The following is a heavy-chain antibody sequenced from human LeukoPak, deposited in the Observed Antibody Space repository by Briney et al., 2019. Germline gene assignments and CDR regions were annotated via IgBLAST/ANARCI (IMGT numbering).Heavy chain of an antibody. J-gene: IGHJ4*02. Sequence: EGSLRLSCAASGFTFSSYAMGWVRQAPGKGLEWVSAISGSGGSTYYADSVKGRFTISRDNSKNTLYLQMNSLRAEDTAVYYCAKALGTMVRGVTVDYWGQGTLVTVSS. CDR1: GFTFSSYA. CDR2: ISGSGGST. D-gene: IGHD3-10*01. CDR3: AKALGTMVRGVTVDY. V-gene: IGHV3-23*01.